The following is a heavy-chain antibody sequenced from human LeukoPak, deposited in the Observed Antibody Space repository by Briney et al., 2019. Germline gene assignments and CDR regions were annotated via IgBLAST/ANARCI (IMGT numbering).Heavy chain of an antibody. CDR2: ISSSSSTI. CDR3: AIDYGDYNFDY. J-gene: IGHJ4*02. D-gene: IGHD4-17*01. Sequence: GGSLRLSCAASGFTFSSYSMNWVRQAPGKGLEWVSYISSSSSTIYYADSVKGRFTIPRDNAKNSLYLQMNSLRAEDTAVYYCAIDYGDYNFDYWGQGTLVTVSS. V-gene: IGHV3-48*01. CDR1: GFTFSSYS.